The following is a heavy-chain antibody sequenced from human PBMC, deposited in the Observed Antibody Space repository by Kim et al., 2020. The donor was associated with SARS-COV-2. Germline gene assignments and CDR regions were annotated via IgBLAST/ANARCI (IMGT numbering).Heavy chain of an antibody. J-gene: IGHJ6*02. D-gene: IGHD3-9*01. CDR3: ARLQTNYDILTGYYKLYYYYGMDV. Sequence: GESLQISCKGSGYSFTSYWIGWVRQMPGKGLEWMGIIYPGDSDTRYSPSFQGQVTISADKSISTAYLQWSSLKASDTAMYYCARLQTNYDILTGYYKLYYYYGMDVWGQGTTVTVSS. CDR2: IYPGDSDT. V-gene: IGHV5-51*01. CDR1: GYSFTSYW.